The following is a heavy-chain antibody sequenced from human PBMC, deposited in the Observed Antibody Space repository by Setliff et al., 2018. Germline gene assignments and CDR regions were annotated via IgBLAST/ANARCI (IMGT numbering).Heavy chain of an antibody. CDR1: GASISSSRDY. CDR2: IYYSGST. Sequence: SETLSLTCTVSGASISSSRDYWGWIRQPPGKGLEWIGSIYYSGSTYYNPSLRSRVTISVDTSKNQISLKLTSVTAADTAVYYCARDTPHDPVSSNWYRNWFDPWGQGILVTVSS. V-gene: IGHV4-39*07. D-gene: IGHD6-13*01. J-gene: IGHJ5*02. CDR3: ARDTPHDPVSSNWYRNWFDP.